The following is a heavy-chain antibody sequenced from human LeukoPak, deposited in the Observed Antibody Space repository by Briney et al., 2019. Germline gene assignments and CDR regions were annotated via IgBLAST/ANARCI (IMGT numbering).Heavy chain of an antibody. CDR3: ARVSLVRGAPDYYFDY. Sequence: SETLSLTCIVSGASISNSSHYWGWIRQPPGKGLEWIGNIYYTGTTYYAPSLKSRVTMSVDTSKNQFSLKLSSVTAADTAVYYCARVSLVRGAPDYYFDYWGQGTLVTVSS. CDR1: GASISNSSHY. J-gene: IGHJ4*02. V-gene: IGHV4-39*07. CDR2: IYYTGTT. D-gene: IGHD3-10*01.